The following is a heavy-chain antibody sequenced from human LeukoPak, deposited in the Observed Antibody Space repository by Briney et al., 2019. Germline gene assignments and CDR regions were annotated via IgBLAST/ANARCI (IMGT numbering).Heavy chain of an antibody. V-gene: IGHV1-2*02. CDR2: INPNSGGT. J-gene: IGHJ6*02. CDR3: ARDQGILWFGGQNGMDV. D-gene: IGHD3-10*01. Sequence: ASVKVSCKASGYTFTGYYMHWVRQAPGQGLEWMGWINPNSGGTNYAQKFQGRVTMTRDTSISTAYMELSRLRSDDTAVYYCARDQGILWFGGQNGMDVWGQGTTVTVSS. CDR1: GYTFTGYY.